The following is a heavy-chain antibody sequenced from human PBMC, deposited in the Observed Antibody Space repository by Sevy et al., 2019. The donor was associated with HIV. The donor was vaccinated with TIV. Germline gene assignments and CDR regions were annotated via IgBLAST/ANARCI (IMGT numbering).Heavy chain of an antibody. D-gene: IGHD3-22*01. CDR3: ASVSSIYYDTGYYYAMDV. CDR1: RFTFSTYW. J-gene: IGHJ6*02. Sequence: GGSLRLSCVVSRFTFSTYWMSWVRQAPGKGLEWVANINQDGGEKYHLDSVKGRFTISRVNAKNSLYLQMNSLRAEDSSVYFCASVSSIYYDTGYYYAMDVWGQGTTVTVSS. V-gene: IGHV3-7*01. CDR2: INQDGGEK.